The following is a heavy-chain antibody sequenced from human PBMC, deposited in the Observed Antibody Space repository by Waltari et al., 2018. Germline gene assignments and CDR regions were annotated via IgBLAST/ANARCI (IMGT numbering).Heavy chain of an antibody. CDR2: ITTTSRII. V-gene: IGHV3-48*01. CDR3: VRDQRHGFDV. J-gene: IGHJ3*01. CDR1: GFTLGTFN. Sequence: EVQLIESGGNLIEPGGSLRLSCLASGFTLGTFNMNWVRQAPGKGLEWIAYITTTSRIISYADSVRGRFTISRDNAKDSLYLQMNSLRPEDTAVYHCVRDQRHGFDVWGQGTMVTVSS. D-gene: IGHD1-1*01.